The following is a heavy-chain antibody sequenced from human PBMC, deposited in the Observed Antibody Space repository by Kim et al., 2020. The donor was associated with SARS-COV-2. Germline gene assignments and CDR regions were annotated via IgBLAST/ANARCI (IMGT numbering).Heavy chain of an antibody. D-gene: IGHD2-15*01. J-gene: IGHJ4*02. Sequence: GGSLRLSCAASGFTFSSSAMSWVRQAPGKGLEWVSAISGSGGSTYYADSVKGRFTISRDNSKNTLFRQMNSLRAEDTAVYHCASRYCSGGSCYIFDYWGQGTLVTVSS. CDR1: GFTFSSSA. CDR3: ASRYCSGGSCYIFDY. V-gene: IGHV3-23*01. CDR2: ISGSGGST.